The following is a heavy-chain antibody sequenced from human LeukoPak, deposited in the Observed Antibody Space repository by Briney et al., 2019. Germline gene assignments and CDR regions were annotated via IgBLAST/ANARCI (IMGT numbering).Heavy chain of an antibody. CDR2: IYYSGST. CDR3: ARDQADSSGYYMYFDY. CDR1: GGSISSYY. D-gene: IGHD3-22*01. J-gene: IGHJ4*02. V-gene: IGHV4-59*01. Sequence: SETLSLICTVSGGSISSYYWSWIRQPPGKGLEWIGYIYYSGSTNYNPSLKSRVTISVDTSKNQFSLKLSSVTAADTAVYYCARDQADSSGYYMYFDYWGQGTLVTVSS.